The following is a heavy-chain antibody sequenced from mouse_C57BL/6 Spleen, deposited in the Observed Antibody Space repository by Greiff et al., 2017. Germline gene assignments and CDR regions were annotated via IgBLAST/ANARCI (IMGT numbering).Heavy chain of an antibody. CDR1: GYSFTDYN. V-gene: IGHV1-39*01. CDR3: ARQDDYDGPMDY. J-gene: IGHJ4*01. D-gene: IGHD2-4*01. CDR2: INPNYGTT. Sequence: EVKLMESGPELVKPGASVKISCKASGYSFTDYNMNWVKQSNGKSLEWIGVINPNYGTTSYNQKFKGKATLTVDQSSSTAYMQLNSLTSEDSAVYYCARQDDYDGPMDYWGQGTSVTVSS.